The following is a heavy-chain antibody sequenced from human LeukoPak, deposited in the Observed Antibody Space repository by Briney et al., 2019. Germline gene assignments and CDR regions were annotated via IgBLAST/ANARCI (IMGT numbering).Heavy chain of an antibody. CDR1: GYTFTSYY. V-gene: IGHV1-46*01. CDR3: AREFYDSSVAWYFDL. D-gene: IGHD3-22*01. Sequence: GASVKVSCKASGYTFTSYYMHRVRQAPGQGLEWMGIINPSGGSTSYAQKFQGRVTMTRDTSTSTVYMELSSLRSEDTAVYYCAREFYDSSVAWYFDLWGRGTLVTVSS. CDR2: INPSGGST. J-gene: IGHJ2*01.